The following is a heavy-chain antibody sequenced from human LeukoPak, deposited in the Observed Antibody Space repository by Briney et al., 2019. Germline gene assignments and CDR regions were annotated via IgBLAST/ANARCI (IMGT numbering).Heavy chain of an antibody. J-gene: IGHJ4*02. V-gene: IGHV3-43*02. CDR3: AKEPLFPSQLPYYFDY. D-gene: IGHD2-2*01. CDR1: GFTFDDYA. CDR2: ISGDGGST. Sequence: GGSLRLSCAASGFTFDDYAMHWVRQAPGKGLEWVSLISGDGGSTYYADSVKGRFTISRDNSKNTLYLQMNSLRAEDTAVYYCAKEPLFPSQLPYYFDYWGQGTLVTVSS.